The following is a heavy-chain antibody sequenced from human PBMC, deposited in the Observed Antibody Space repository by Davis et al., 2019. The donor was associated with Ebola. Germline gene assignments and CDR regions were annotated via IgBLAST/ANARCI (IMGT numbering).Heavy chain of an antibody. J-gene: IGHJ3*02. CDR3: AKDLYGSGIDMWDAFDI. CDR1: GFTFDDYT. V-gene: IGHV3-43*01. CDR2: ISWDGGST. D-gene: IGHD3-10*01. Sequence: GESLKISCAASGFTFDDYTMHWVRQAPGKGLGWVSLISWDGGSTYYADAVKGRFTISRDNSKNSLYLQMNSLRTEDTALYYCAKDLYGSGIDMWDAFDIWGQGTMVTVSS.